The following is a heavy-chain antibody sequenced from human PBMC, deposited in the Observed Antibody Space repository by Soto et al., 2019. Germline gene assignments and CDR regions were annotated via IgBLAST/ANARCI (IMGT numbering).Heavy chain of an antibody. V-gene: IGHV1-69*13. CDR1: GGTFSSYA. Sequence: SVKVSCKASGGTFSSYAISWVRQAPGQGLEWMGGIIPIFGTANYAQKFQGRVTITADESTSTAYMELSSLRSEDTAVYYCARLVVAANNYYYGMDVWGQGTTVTVSS. D-gene: IGHD2-15*01. J-gene: IGHJ6*02. CDR3: ARLVVAANNYYYGMDV. CDR2: IIPIFGTA.